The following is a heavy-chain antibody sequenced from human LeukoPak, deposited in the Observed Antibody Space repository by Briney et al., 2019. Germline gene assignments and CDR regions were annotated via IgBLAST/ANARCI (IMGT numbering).Heavy chain of an antibody. D-gene: IGHD2-15*01. CDR2: FDPEDGET. CDR3: ARGLFGRGYCSGGSCYAIGY. J-gene: IGHJ4*02. V-gene: IGHV1-24*01. Sequence: ASVKVSCKVSGYTLTELSMPWVRQAPGKGLEWMGGFDPEDGETIYAQKFQGRVTMTEDTSTDTAYMELSSLRSEDRAVYYCARGLFGRGYCSGGSCYAIGYWGQGTLVTVSS. CDR1: GYTLTELS.